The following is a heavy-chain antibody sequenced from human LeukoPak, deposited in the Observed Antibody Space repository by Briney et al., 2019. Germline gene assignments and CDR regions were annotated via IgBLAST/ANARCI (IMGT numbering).Heavy chain of an antibody. CDR1: GFTFSSYT. CDR3: ARDYYGSSGYSGAFDI. CDR2: ISSSSSYI. J-gene: IGHJ3*02. V-gene: IGHV3-21*03. D-gene: IGHD3-22*01. Sequence: PGGSLTHSRVASGFTFSSYTMNWVRSAPGVGLEGVSSISSSSSYIYYAALVKGRLTISRDNAKNSLYLQMNSLRADDTAVYYCARDYYGSSGYSGAFDIWGQGTMVTVSS.